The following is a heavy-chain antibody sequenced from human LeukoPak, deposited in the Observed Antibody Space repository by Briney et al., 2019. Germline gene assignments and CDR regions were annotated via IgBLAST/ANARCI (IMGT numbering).Heavy chain of an antibody. CDR1: GGTFSSYA. CDR2: IIPILGIA. Sequence: ASVKVSCKASGGTFSSYAISWVRQAPGQGPEWMGRIIPILGIANYAQKFQGRVTITADKSTSTAYMELSSLRSEDTAVYYCARFSAIVVPAAGYGMDVWGQGTTVTVSS. CDR3: ARFSAIVVPAAGYGMDV. D-gene: IGHD2-2*01. J-gene: IGHJ6*02. V-gene: IGHV1-69*04.